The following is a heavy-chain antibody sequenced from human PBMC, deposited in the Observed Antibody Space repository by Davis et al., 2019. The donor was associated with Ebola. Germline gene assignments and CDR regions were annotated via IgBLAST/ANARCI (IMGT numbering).Heavy chain of an antibody. CDR3: ARGWDSSGWQN. V-gene: IGHV4-59*01. J-gene: IGHJ4*02. CDR1: GDFINTYY. CDR2: IYSYSGST. D-gene: IGHD6-19*01. Sequence: MPSETLSLTCTVSGDFINTYYWSWVRQPPGKGLEWIGYIYSYSGSTNYNPSLKSRVTISVDPSKKQFSLKLSSVTTADTGVYYCARGWDSSGWQNWGQGILVTVSS.